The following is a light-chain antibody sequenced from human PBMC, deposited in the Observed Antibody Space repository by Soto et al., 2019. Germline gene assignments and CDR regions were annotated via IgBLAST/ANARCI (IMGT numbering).Light chain of an antibody. CDR1: QSVSSSY. CDR2: GAS. V-gene: IGKV3-20*01. Sequence: EIVLTQSPGTLSLSPGERATLSCRASQSVSSSYLAWYQQKPGQAPRLLIYGASSRATGIPDRFSGSGSVTGVTLTLSSLEPEEFGVYYCQQYGTSPPYTFGQGTKLEIK. CDR3: QQYGTSPPYT. J-gene: IGKJ2*01.